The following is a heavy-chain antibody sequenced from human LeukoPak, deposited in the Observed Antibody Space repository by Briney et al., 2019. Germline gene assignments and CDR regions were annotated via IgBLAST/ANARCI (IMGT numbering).Heavy chain of an antibody. CDR1: GYTFSSYA. D-gene: IGHD2-2*01. V-gene: IGHV3-30-3*01. Sequence: GGSLRLSCAASGYTFSSYAMHWVRQAPGKGLEWVAVISYDGSNKYYADSVKGRFTISRDNSKNTLYLQMNSLRAEDTAVYYCARDRRLYCSSTSCYTGYFQHWGQGTLVTVSS. J-gene: IGHJ1*01. CDR2: ISYDGSNK. CDR3: ARDRRLYCSSTSCYTGYFQH.